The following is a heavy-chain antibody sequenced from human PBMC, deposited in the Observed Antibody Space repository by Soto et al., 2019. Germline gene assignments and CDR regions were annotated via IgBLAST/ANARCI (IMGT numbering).Heavy chain of an antibody. V-gene: IGHV1-69*12. CDR1: GGTFSSYA. CDR2: IIPIFGTA. J-gene: IGHJ4*02. CDR3: ARVGGYYDSSGYYGGSFDY. Sequence: QVQLVQSGAEVKKPGSSVKVSCKASGGTFSSYAISWVRQAPGQGLEWMGGIIPIFGTANYAQKFQGRVTITADEXXSXAXXELSSLRSEDTAVYYCARVGGYYDSSGYYGGSFDYWGQGTLVTVSS. D-gene: IGHD3-22*01.